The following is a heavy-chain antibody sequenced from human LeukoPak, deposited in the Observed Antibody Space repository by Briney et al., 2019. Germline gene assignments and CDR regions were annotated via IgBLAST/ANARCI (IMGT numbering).Heavy chain of an antibody. CDR1: GYSFTSYW. D-gene: IGHD2-8*01. CDR3: ARLGGVGYTHNWFDP. V-gene: IGHV5-51*01. CDR2: IYPGDSDT. Sequence: HGESLKISYKGSGYSFTSYWIGWVRQMPGKGLEWMGIIYPGDSDTRYSPSLQGQVTISADKSISTAYLQWSSLKASDTAMYYCARLGGVGYTHNWFDPWGQGTLVTVSS. J-gene: IGHJ5*02.